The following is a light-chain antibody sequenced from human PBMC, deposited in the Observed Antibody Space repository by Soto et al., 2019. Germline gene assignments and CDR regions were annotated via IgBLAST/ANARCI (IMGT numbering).Light chain of an antibody. CDR2: DVN. CDR1: SSDVGGYNY. J-gene: IGLJ3*02. Sequence: QSALTQPRSVSGSPGQSVTISCTGTSSDVGGYNYVSWYQQHPGKAPKLMIYDVNKRPSGVPDRFSGSKSGNTASLTISGLQAEDEADCYCCSYAGSYTHWVFGGGTKVTVL. V-gene: IGLV2-11*01. CDR3: CSYAGSYTHWV.